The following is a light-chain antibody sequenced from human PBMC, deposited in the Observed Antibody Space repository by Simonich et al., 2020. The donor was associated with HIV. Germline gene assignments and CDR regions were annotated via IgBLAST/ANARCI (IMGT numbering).Light chain of an antibody. J-gene: IGLJ2*01. CDR3: YSTDSSGNHRV. CDR2: EDS. CDR1: ALPKKY. Sequence: SYELTQPPSVSVSPGQTARITCSGDALPKKYAYWYQQQSGQAPVLGIYEDSKRPSGIPERFSGSSSGTMATLTISGAQVEDEADYYCYSTDSSGNHRVFGGGTQLTVL. V-gene: IGLV3-10*01.